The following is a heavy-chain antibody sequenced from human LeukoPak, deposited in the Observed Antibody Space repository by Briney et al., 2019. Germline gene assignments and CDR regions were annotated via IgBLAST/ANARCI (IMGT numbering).Heavy chain of an antibody. CDR2: ISYDGSNK. D-gene: IGHD6-19*01. Sequence: PGRSLRLSCAASGFTFSSYAMHWVRQAPGKGPEWVAVISYDGSNKYYADSVKGRFTISRDNSKNTLYLQMNSLRAEDTAVYYCARVFYSSGWYGNFDYWGQGTLVTVSS. J-gene: IGHJ4*02. V-gene: IGHV3-30*04. CDR1: GFTFSSYA. CDR3: ARVFYSSGWYGNFDY.